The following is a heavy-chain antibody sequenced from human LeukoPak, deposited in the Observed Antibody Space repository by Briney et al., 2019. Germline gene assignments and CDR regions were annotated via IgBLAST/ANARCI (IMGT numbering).Heavy chain of an antibody. V-gene: IGHV3-23*01. Sequence: PGGTLRLSCAASGFSFSSYGMSWVRQAPGKGLEWVSGISGSGGSTYYADSVKGRFTISRDNSKNTLYLQMNSLRAEDTAVYYCAKDFPSWPYHDAFDIWGQGTMVTVSS. CDR3: AKDFPSWPYHDAFDI. CDR1: GFSFSSYG. J-gene: IGHJ3*02. CDR2: ISGSGGST. D-gene: IGHD6-13*01.